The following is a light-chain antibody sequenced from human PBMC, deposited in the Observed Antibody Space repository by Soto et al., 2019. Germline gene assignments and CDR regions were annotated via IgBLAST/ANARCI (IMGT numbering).Light chain of an antibody. Sequence: QSALTQPASVSGSLGQSITISCTGTGSDVGGYNYVTWYQHPPGRAPILIIYDVTNRPSGVSNRFSGSKSGNTASLTISGLQAEDEADYYCNSLTPGDTYVFGTGTQLTVL. V-gene: IGLV2-14*03. J-gene: IGLJ1*01. CDR2: DVT. CDR3: NSLTPGDTYV. CDR1: GSDVGGYNY.